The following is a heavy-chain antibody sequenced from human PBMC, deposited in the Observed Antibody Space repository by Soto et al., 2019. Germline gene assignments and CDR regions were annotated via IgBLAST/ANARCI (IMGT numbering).Heavy chain of an antibody. Sequence: QVQLVQSGAEVKKPGSSVKVSCKASGGTFSSYAISWVRQAPGQGLEWMGGIIPIFGTANYAQKFQGRVTITAGESTSTAYMELGSLGSEDTAVYYCAREGVVPLTFGAYNGFDYWGQGTLVTVSS. CDR2: IIPIFGTA. CDR1: GGTFSSYA. D-gene: IGHD3-16*01. CDR3: AREGVVPLTFGAYNGFDY. J-gene: IGHJ4*02. V-gene: IGHV1-69*12.